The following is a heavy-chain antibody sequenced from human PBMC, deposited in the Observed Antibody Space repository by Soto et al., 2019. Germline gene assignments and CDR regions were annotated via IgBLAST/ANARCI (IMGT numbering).Heavy chain of an antibody. Sequence: EVQLVESGGGLVQPGGSLRLSCAASGFTFSSHWMHWVRQAPGKGLXXXSRINSDGSSTNYADSVKGRFTIARDNAKNTLYLQMXSLRAEDTAVYYCARGFYTSGRSVYDSWGQGTLVTVSS. D-gene: IGHD3-10*01. V-gene: IGHV3-74*01. CDR1: GFTFSSHW. J-gene: IGHJ4*02. CDR2: INSDGSST. CDR3: ARGFYTSGRSVYDS.